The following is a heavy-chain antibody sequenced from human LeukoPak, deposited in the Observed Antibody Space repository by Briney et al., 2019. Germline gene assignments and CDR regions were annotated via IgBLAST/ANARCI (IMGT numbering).Heavy chain of an antibody. CDR2: IYPGDSDT. J-gene: IGHJ6*03. Sequence: GESLKISCKGSGYSFTSYWIGWVRQVPGKGLEWMGIIYPGDSDTRYSPSFQGQVTISADKSISTAYLQWSSLKASDTAMYYCARLFDSSSFPYYYYYMDVWGKGTTVTVSS. CDR3: ARLFDSSSFPYYYYYMDV. CDR1: GYSFTSYW. V-gene: IGHV5-51*01. D-gene: IGHD6-6*01.